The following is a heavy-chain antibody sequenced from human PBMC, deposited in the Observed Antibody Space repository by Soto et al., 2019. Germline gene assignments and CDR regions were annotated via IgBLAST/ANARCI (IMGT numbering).Heavy chain of an antibody. CDR1: GYTFSNFA. Sequence: QVQLVQSGAEVKKPGASVKVSCKASGYTFSNFAMHWVRQAPGQRLEWMGWINAGNCHTKYSQKFQGRVTITRDTSASTAYMELSRLRSEDTAVYYCAREAGSFDYWGRGTLVTVSS. CDR3: AREAGSFDY. CDR2: INAGNCHT. V-gene: IGHV1-3*01. J-gene: IGHJ4*02. D-gene: IGHD3-10*01.